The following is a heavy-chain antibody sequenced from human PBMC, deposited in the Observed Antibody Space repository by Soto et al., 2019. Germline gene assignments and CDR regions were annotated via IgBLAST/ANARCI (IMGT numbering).Heavy chain of an antibody. Sequence: ASVKVSCKATGYTFSNYGISWVRQVPGQGLEWMGWISVYRGKTNYAQKFQGRVIMTTDTSTSTAYMELRTLRSDDTAVYYCARDHIIPAVGTLDYWGQGTLVTVSS. V-gene: IGHV1-18*01. CDR3: ARDHIIPAVGTLDY. CDR2: ISVYRGKT. D-gene: IGHD6-13*01. J-gene: IGHJ4*02. CDR1: GYTFSNYG.